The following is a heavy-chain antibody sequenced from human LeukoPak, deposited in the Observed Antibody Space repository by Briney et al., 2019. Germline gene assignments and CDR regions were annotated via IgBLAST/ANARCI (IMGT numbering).Heavy chain of an antibody. D-gene: IGHD1-26*01. V-gene: IGHV1-46*01. CDR2: INPSGGST. CDR3: TREGSGSYPFYYYYYYYMDV. CDR1: GYTFTSYY. Sequence: ASVKVSCKASGYTFTSYYMHWVRQAPGQGLEWMGIINPSGGSTSYAQKFQGRVTMTRDTSTSTVYMELGSLRSEDTAVYYCTREGSGSYPFYYYYYYYMDVWGKGTTVTVSS. J-gene: IGHJ6*03.